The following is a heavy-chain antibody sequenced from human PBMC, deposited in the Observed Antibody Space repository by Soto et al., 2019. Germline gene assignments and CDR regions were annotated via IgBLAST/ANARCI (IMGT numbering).Heavy chain of an antibody. CDR1: GGSISSSSYY. D-gene: IGHD6-6*01. CDR2: IYYSGGT. Sequence: TLSLTCTVSGGSISSSSYYWGWIRQPPGKGLEWIGSIYYSGGTYYNPSLKSRVTISVDTSKNQFSLKLSSVTAADTAVYYCARLSYSSSSLFDYWGQGTLVTVSS. V-gene: IGHV4-39*01. J-gene: IGHJ4*02. CDR3: ARLSYSSSSLFDY.